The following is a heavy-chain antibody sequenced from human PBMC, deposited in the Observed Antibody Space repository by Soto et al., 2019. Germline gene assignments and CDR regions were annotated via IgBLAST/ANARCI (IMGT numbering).Heavy chain of an antibody. Sequence: EVQLLESGGGLVQPGGSLRLSCAASGFTFSSYAMSWVRQAPGKGLEWVSAISGSGGSTYYADSVKGRFTISRDNSKNPLYRQMNSLRAEDTAVYYCAKGASGVLRYFDWLLAYWGQGTLVTVSS. CDR3: AKGASGVLRYFDWLLAY. J-gene: IGHJ4*02. D-gene: IGHD3-9*01. V-gene: IGHV3-23*01. CDR2: ISGSGGST. CDR1: GFTFSSYA.